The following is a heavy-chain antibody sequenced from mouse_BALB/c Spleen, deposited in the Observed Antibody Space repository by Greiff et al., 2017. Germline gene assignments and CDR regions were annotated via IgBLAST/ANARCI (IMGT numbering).Heavy chain of an antibody. V-gene: IGHV5-6*01. Sequence: EVQGVESGGDLVKPGGSLKLSCAASGFTFSSYGMSWVRQTPDKRLEWVATISSGGSYTYYPDSVKGRFTISRDNAKNTLYLQMSSLKSEDTAMYYCARHGGLYGNYYFDVWGAGTTVTVSS. CDR3: ARHGGLYGNYYFDV. CDR2: ISSGGSYT. D-gene: IGHD2-1*01. J-gene: IGHJ1*01. CDR1: GFTFSSYG.